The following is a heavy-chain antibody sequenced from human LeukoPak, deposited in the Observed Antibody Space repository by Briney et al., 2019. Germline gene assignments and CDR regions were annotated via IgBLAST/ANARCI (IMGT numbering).Heavy chain of an antibody. D-gene: IGHD3-10*01. J-gene: IGHJ4*02. CDR1: RFTFSNYW. CDR2: INRDGSTT. V-gene: IGHV3-74*03. CDR3: ARDKKSGESSEIDY. Sequence: GGSLRLSCAASRFTFSNYWVHWVRQAPGKGLVWVSRINRDGSTTKYADSVKGRFTVSRDNAKNTLNLQMSSLRAEDTAVYYCARDKKSGESSEIDYWGQGTLVTVSS.